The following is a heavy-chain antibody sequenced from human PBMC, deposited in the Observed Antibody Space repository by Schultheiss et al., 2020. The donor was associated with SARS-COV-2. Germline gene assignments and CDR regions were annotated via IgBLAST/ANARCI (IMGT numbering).Heavy chain of an antibody. CDR3: ARGDFRGYSYGPFDY. J-gene: IGHJ4*02. CDR1: GFTFSSYA. Sequence: GGSLRLSCAASGFTFSSYAMSWVRQAPGKGLEWVAVIWYDGSNKYYADSVKGRFTISRDNSKNTLYLQMNSLRAEDTAVYYCARGDFRGYSYGPFDYWGQGTLVTVSS. CDR2: IWYDGSNK. D-gene: IGHD5-18*01. V-gene: IGHV3-33*08.